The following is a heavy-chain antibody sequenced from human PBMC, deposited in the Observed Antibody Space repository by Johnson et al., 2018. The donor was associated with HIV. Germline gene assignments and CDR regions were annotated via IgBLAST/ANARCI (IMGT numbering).Heavy chain of an antibody. CDR3: TTDDEAFDI. V-gene: IGHV3-49*03. Sequence: VQLVESGGGLVQPGRSLRLSCTTSGFTFGEYAMSWFRQAPGKGLEWVSFIRSKAYGGTTEYAASVKGRFIISRADSKSIAYLQMTSLKTEDTAVYYCTTDDEAFDIWGQGTMVTVSS. CDR1: GFTFGEYA. CDR2: IRSKAYGGTT. J-gene: IGHJ3*02.